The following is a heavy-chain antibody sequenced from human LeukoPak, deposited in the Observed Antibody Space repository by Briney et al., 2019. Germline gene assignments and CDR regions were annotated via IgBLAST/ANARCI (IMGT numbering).Heavy chain of an antibody. Sequence: GGSLRLSCAASGFTFSTNSMNWVRQAPGKGLEWVSSIGISSSHTFYADSVKGRFTISRDNAKNSLYLQMNSLRAEDTAVYYCARVDRQRNNDYWGQGTLVTVSS. J-gene: IGHJ4*02. CDR3: ARVDRQRNNDY. CDR2: IGISSSHT. V-gene: IGHV3-21*01. CDR1: GFTFSTNS. D-gene: IGHD1/OR15-1a*01.